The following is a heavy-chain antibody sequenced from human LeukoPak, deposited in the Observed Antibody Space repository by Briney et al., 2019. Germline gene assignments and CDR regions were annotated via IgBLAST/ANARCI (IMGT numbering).Heavy chain of an antibody. CDR2: INYSGST. J-gene: IGHJ4*02. D-gene: IGHD3-3*01. Sequence: SETLSLTCAIYSESFSGYFWSWIRQPPGKGLEWIGEINYSGSTNYNPSLKSRVTISVDTSKNQFSLKLSSVTAADTAVYYCARYSNDFWSGYFGYWGQGTLVTVSS. CDR3: ARYSNDFWSGYFGY. CDR1: SESFSGYF. V-gene: IGHV4-34*01.